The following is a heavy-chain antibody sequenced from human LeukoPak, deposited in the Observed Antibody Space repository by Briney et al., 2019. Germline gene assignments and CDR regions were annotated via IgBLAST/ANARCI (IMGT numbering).Heavy chain of an antibody. CDR3: ARVDGDYGDYYYYMDV. CDR1: GGSISNGGYY. CDR2: IYYSGST. J-gene: IGHJ6*03. Sequence: PSETLSLTCTVSGGSISNGGYYWSWIRQHPGKGLEWIGYIYYSGSTYYNPSLNSRVTISVDTSENQFSLKLSSVTAAATAVYYCARVDGDYGDYYYYMDVWGKGTTVTVSS. V-gene: IGHV4-31*03. D-gene: IGHD4-17*01.